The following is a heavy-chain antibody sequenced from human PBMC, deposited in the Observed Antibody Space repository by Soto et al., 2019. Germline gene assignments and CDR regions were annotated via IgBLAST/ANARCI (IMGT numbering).Heavy chain of an antibody. CDR3: AKGNSGYRSSDPYYFDY. CDR1: GLTFSNYA. CDR2: ISGSGGST. V-gene: IGHV3-23*01. Sequence: GGSLRLSCAASGLTFSNYAMNWVRQAPGKGLEWVSAISGSGGSTHYADSVKGRFTISRDNSKNKLYLQMNSLRAEDTAIYYCAKGNSGYRSSDPYYFDYWGQGPLVPVPS. J-gene: IGHJ4*02. D-gene: IGHD5-18*01.